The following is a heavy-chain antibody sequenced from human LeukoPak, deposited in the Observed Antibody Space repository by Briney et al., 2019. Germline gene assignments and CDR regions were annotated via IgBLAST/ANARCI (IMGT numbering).Heavy chain of an antibody. CDR2: FYIGGSR. CDR3: ASGTYYHQYDY. Sequence: GGSLRLPCTPSGFPVRSNYMSWVRQAPGKGLEWLSVFYIGGSRYYADSVKGRFTISRDNSKNTLYLPMNSLRADDTANYYCASGTYYHQYDYWGQGTLVTVAS. CDR1: GFPVRSNY. D-gene: IGHD1-26*01. V-gene: IGHV3-66*01. J-gene: IGHJ4*02.